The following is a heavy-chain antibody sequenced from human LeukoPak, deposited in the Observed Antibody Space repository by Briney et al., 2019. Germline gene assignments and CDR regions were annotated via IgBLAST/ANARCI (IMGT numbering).Heavy chain of an antibody. D-gene: IGHD6-25*01. V-gene: IGHV3-23*01. CDR2: ISGSGGST. J-gene: IGHJ4*02. CDR3: AKDKRLQPHYFDY. CDR1: GFTFSSYA. Sequence: GGSLRLSFAASGFTFSSYAMSWVRQAPGKGLDWFSAISGSGGSTYYADSVKGRFTISRDNSKNTLYLQMNSLRAEDTAVYYCAKDKRLQPHYFDYWGQGTLVTVSS.